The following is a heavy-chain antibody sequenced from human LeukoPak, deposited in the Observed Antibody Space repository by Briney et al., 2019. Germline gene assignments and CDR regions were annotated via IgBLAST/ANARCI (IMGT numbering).Heavy chain of an antibody. Sequence: ASVRVSCKVSGSTLTKISIDWVRQSPGKGLEWMGSAGHEDGRTIHAQKFQGRFNMTVDTATDTAYMEMSSLMSKDTAIYYCATGAIVFDFWGQGTLVTVSS. CDR2: AGHEDGRT. D-gene: IGHD3-22*01. CDR1: GSTLTKIS. CDR3: ATGAIVFDF. J-gene: IGHJ4*02. V-gene: IGHV1-24*01.